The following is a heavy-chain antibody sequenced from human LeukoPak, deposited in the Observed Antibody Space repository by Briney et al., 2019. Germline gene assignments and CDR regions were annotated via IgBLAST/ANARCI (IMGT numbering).Heavy chain of an antibody. Sequence: GGSLRLSCAASGFTFSSYAMHWVRQAPGKGLEWVAVISYDGSNKYYADSVKGRFTISRDNSKNTLYLQMNSLRAEDTAVYYCARQSLLLWPQRVNAFDIWGQGTMVTVSS. CDR3: ARQSLLLWPQRVNAFDI. J-gene: IGHJ3*02. CDR2: ISYDGSNK. D-gene: IGHD2-21*01. CDR1: GFTFSSYA. V-gene: IGHV3-30-3*01.